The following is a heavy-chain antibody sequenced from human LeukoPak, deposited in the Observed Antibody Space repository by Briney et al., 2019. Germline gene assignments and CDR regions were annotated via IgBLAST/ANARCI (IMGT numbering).Heavy chain of an antibody. D-gene: IGHD3-10*01. CDR2: ISPSGGST. V-gene: IGHV1-46*01. CDR3: ARDAPIWFGEMDSDY. J-gene: IGHJ4*02. CDR1: GYTFTSNY. Sequence: ASVKVSCKAFGYTFTSNYMHWVRQAPGQGPEWMGVISPSGGSTTYAQKFQGRVTLTRDMSTSTAYMELRSLRSDDTAVYYCARDAPIWFGEMDSDYWGQGTLVTVSS.